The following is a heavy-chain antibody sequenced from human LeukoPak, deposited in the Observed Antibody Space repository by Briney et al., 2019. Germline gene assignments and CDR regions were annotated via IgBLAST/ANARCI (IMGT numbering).Heavy chain of an antibody. D-gene: IGHD3-10*01. J-gene: IGHJ4*02. CDR3: ARDLAVRGVINSSPDY. CDR1: GFTVSSNY. Sequence: GGSLRLSCAASGFTVSSNYMSWVRQAPGKGLEWVSVIYSGGNTYYADSVKGRFTISRDNSKNTLYLQMNSLRAEDTAVYYCARDLAVRGVINSSPDYWGQGTLVTVSS. V-gene: IGHV3-66*01. CDR2: IYSGGNT.